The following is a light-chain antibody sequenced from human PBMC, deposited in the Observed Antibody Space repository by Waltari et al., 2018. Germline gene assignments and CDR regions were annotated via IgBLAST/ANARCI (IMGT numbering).Light chain of an antibody. V-gene: IGLV1-44*01. J-gene: IGLJ2*01. CDR1: TSNIGSNT. CDR3: AAWDDSLNGPL. Sequence: QSVLTQPPSASGTPGQRVTISCSGSTSNIGSNTVTWYQQLPGTAPKLLIYSNNQRPSGVPDRFSGSKSGTSASLAISGLQSEDVADYYCAAWDDSLNGPLFGGGTKLTVL. CDR2: SNN.